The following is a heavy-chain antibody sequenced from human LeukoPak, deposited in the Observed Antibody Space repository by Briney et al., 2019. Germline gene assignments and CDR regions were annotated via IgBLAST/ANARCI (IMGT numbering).Heavy chain of an antibody. Sequence: PGGSLRLSCVASGFPSSSYWMTWVRQAPGKGLEWVANIKQDGSKKSYVDSVKGLFTISRDNAKNSLYLQMNSLRAEDTAVFYCARDQYDTWSRRGNFDSWGQGTLVIVSS. J-gene: IGHJ4*02. D-gene: IGHD3-3*01. V-gene: IGHV3-7*03. CDR2: IKQDGSKK. CDR1: GFPSSSYW. CDR3: ARDQYDTWSRRGNFDS.